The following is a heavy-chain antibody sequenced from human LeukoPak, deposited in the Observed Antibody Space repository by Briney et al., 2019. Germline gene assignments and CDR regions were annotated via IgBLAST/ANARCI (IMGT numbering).Heavy chain of an antibody. CDR1: GGSISSSSYY. D-gene: IGHD1-26*01. CDR3: ARAAPPGEWELPIFDH. Sequence: SETLSLTCIVSGGSISSSSYYWGWIRQPPGKGLEWIGSIYYSGSTFYNPSLKSRVTISVDTSKNQFSLKLSSVTAADTAVYYCARAAPPGEWELPIFDHWGQGTLVTVSS. CDR2: IYYSGST. V-gene: IGHV4-39*01. J-gene: IGHJ4*02.